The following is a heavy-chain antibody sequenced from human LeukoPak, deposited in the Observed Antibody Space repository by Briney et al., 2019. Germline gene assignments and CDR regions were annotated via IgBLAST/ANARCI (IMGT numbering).Heavy chain of an antibody. CDR1: GGSFSGYY. J-gene: IGHJ4*02. Sequence: SETLSLTCAVYGGSFSGYYWSWIRQPPGKGLEWIGEINHSGSTNYNPSLKSRVTISVDTSKNQFSLKLSSVTAADTAVYYCARVSYCWSGYYMFDYWGQGTLVTVSS. V-gene: IGHV4-34*01. CDR2: INHSGST. D-gene: IGHD3-3*01. CDR3: ARVSYCWSGYYMFDY.